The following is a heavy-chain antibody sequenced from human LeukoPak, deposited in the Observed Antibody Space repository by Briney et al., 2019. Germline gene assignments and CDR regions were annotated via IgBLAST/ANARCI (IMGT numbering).Heavy chain of an antibody. Sequence: SETLSLTCTVSGASISSGSYYWSWIRQPAGKGLEWIGRICTSGSTNYNPSLKSRVTISVDTSKNQFSLKLSSVTAADTAVYYCARLISSSWYNWFDPWGQGTLVTVSS. V-gene: IGHV4-61*02. CDR3: ARLISSSWYNWFDP. CDR1: GASISSGSYY. CDR2: ICTSGST. J-gene: IGHJ5*02. D-gene: IGHD6-13*01.